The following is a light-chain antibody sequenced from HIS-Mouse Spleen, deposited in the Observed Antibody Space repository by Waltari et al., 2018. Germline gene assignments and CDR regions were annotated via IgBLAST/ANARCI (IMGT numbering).Light chain of an antibody. J-gene: IGLJ2*01. CDR2: EGS. V-gene: IGLV2-23*01. CDR1: SSDVGSYNL. CDR3: CSYAGSSTVV. Sequence: QSALTQPASVSGSPGQSITISCTGTSSDVGSYNLVSWYQQHPRKAPKLMIYEGSQRPSGVSNRCSGSKSGNTASLTISGLQAEDEADYYCCSYAGSSTVVFGGGTKLTVL.